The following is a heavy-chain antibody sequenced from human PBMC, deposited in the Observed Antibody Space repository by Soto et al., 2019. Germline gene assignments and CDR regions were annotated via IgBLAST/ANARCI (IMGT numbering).Heavy chain of an antibody. Sequence: EVQLVESGGSLVKPGGSLRLSCVASGLTFSKVWMSWVRQAPGKGLEWLGRITSQTDGETTDYAAPVKDRFTISRDDSKNTLYLQMNSLKIEDTAVYYCRTQWLDWGQGTLVTVSS. CDR3: RTQWLD. CDR1: GLTFSKVW. V-gene: IGHV3-15*01. J-gene: IGHJ4*02. D-gene: IGHD6-19*01. CDR2: ITSQTDGETT.